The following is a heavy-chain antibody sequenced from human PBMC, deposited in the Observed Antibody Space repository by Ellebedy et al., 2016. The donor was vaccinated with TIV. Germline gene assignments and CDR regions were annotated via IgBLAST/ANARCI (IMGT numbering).Heavy chain of an antibody. CDR2: ISWDGFNT. J-gene: IGHJ4*02. CDR3: AKGATWGLYYIDY. CDR1: GFSFDNYA. Sequence: GESLKISCAASGFSFDNYAMHWVRQAPGKGLERVSLISWDGFNTYYADSVKGRFTISRDNSKNSLYLQMNSLRPEDTALYYCAKGATWGLYYIDYWGQGTLVTVSS. D-gene: IGHD2-21*01. V-gene: IGHV3-43D*03.